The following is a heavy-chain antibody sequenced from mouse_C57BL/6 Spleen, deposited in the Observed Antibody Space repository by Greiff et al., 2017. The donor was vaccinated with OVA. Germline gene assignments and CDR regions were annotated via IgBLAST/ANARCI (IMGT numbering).Heavy chain of an antibody. V-gene: IGHV5-16*01. J-gene: IGHJ1*03. CDR1: GFTFSDYY. CDR3: ARAGSSYWYFDV. D-gene: IGHD1-1*01. CDR2: INYDGGST. Sequence: EVLLVESEGGLVQPGSSMKLSCTASGFTFSDYYMAWVRQVPEKGLDWVENINYDGGSTNYLDSLKSRFIISRDNANNILYLQMSSLKSEDTATYYCARAGSSYWYFDVWGTGTTVTVSS.